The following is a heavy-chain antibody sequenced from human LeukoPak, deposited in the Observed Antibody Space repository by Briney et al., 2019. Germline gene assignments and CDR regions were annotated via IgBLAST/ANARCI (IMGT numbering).Heavy chain of an antibody. V-gene: IGHV4-39*01. J-gene: IGHJ6*03. CDR3: ARVCAVRVHYYNYYMDV. CDR2: IFYSGST. CDR1: GGSISSSSYY. Sequence: SSETLSLTCTVSGGSISSSSYYWGWIRQPPGKGLEWIGSIFYSGSTYYKPSLKSRVTISVDTSKNQFSLKLSSVTAADPAVYYCARVCAVRVHYYNYYMDVWGKGTTVTISS. D-gene: IGHD1-1*01.